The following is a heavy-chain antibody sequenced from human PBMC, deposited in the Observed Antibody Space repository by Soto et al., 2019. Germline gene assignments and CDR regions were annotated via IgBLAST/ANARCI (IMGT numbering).Heavy chain of an antibody. Sequence: EVQLVESGGKLVQPGGSLTLSCAASGFTFKNRWMHWVRQAPGGGLVWVSRIHYDGSNTRYADSVNGRFTISRDNAKNNLYLHWSSLKVEDTAVYYCARDWYDFSSGSERGGHCYFDLWSRGTLVTDSS. D-gene: IGHD3-10*01. J-gene: IGHJ2*01. CDR3: ARDWYDFSSGSERGGHCYFDL. V-gene: IGHV3-74*01. CDR1: GFTFKNRW. CDR2: IHYDGSNT.